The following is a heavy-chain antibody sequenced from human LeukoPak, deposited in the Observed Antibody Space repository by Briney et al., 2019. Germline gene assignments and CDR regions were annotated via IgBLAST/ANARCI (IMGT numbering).Heavy chain of an antibody. D-gene: IGHD6-19*01. V-gene: IGHV1-69*13. J-gene: IGHJ4*02. CDR1: GGTFSIYA. Sequence: SVKVSCKASGGTFSIYAISWVRQAPGQGLEWMGGIIPIFGTANYAQKFQGRVTITADESTSTAYMELSSLRSEDTAVYYCAREEWAVAGPNDWGQGTLVTVSS. CDR2: IIPIFGTA. CDR3: AREEWAVAGPND.